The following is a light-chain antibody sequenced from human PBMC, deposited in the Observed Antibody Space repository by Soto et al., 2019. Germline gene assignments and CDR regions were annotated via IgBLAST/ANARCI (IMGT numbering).Light chain of an antibody. J-gene: IGKJ4*01. CDR2: AAS. CDR1: QSISSY. CDR3: QQSYSTPLT. V-gene: IGKV1-39*01. Sequence: DIQMTQSPSSLSASVGDRVTITCRASQSISSYLNWYQQKPGKAPKLLIYAASSLQSGVPSRFSGSGSGTDFTLTISSLQPEDFATYSCQQSYSTPLTFGGGTKVAIK.